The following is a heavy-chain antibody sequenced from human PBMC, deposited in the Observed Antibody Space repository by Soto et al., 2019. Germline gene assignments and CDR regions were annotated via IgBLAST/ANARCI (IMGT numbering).Heavy chain of an antibody. D-gene: IGHD2-21*01. CDR1: GFTFSSYG. Sequence: GGSLRLSCAASGFTFSSYGMHWVRQAPGKGLEWVAVISYDGSNKYYADSVKGRFTISRDNSKNTLYLQMNSLRAEDKAVYYFAKEWQTHMAPPLFDYCGQGTLVTVSS. CDR2: ISYDGSNK. CDR3: AKEWQTHMAPPLFDY. V-gene: IGHV3-30*18. J-gene: IGHJ4*02.